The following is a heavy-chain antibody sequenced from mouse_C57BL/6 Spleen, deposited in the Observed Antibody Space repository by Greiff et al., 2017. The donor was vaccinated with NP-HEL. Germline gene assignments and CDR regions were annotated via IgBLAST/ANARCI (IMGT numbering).Heavy chain of an antibody. V-gene: IGHV1-7*01. Sequence: QVHVKQSGAELAQPGASVKLSCKASGYTFTSYWMHWVKQRPGQGLEWIGYITPSSGYTKYNQKFKDKATLTADKSSRTAYMQLSSLTYEDSAVYYCARGMDGSSLGAYWGQGTLVTVSA. J-gene: IGHJ3*01. CDR1: GYTFTSYW. D-gene: IGHD1-1*01. CDR2: ITPSSGYT. CDR3: ARGMDGSSLGAY.